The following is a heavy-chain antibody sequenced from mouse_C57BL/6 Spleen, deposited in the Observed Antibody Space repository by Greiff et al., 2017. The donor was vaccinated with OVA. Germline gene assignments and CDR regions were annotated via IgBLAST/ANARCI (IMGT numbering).Heavy chain of an antibody. D-gene: IGHD2-5*01. CDR2: FYPGSGSI. Sequence: QVQLQQSGAELVKPGASVKLSCKASGYTFTEYTIHWVKQRSGQGLEWIGWFYPGSGSIKYNEKFKDKATLTADKSSSTVYMELSRLTSEDSAVYVCARHEEGNSYSNYHFDYWGQGTTLTVSS. CDR1: GYTFTEYT. V-gene: IGHV1-62-2*01. CDR3: ARHEEGNSYSNYHFDY. J-gene: IGHJ2*01.